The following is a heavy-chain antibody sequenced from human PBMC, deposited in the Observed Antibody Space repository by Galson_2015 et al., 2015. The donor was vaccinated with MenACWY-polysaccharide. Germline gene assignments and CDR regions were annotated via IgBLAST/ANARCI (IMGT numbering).Heavy chain of an antibody. Sequence: SLRLSCAVSGFTFSAYAMSWVRQAPGKGLEWASVINTRGSTTYYADSVKGRFTISRDNSKNTLYLQMNILRVEDTAVYYCAKHPAVGNFDYWGQGTLVTVSS. CDR1: GFTFSAYA. V-gene: IGHV3-23*03. CDR3: AKHPAVGNFDY. J-gene: IGHJ4*02. CDR2: INTRGSTT. D-gene: IGHD6-13*01.